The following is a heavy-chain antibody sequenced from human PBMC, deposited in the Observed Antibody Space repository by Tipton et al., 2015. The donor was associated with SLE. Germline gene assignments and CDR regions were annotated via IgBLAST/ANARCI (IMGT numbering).Heavy chain of an antibody. D-gene: IGHD5-24*01. V-gene: IGHV4-34*01. CDR2: INHSGST. Sequence: GLVKPSETLSLTCAVYGGSFSGYYWSWIRQPPGKGLEWIGEINHSGSTNYNPSLKSRVTISVDTSTSTVYMELSSLRSEDTAVYYCATGWLQLWAFDIWGQGTMVTVSS. CDR3: ATGWLQLWAFDI. CDR1: GGSFSGYY. J-gene: IGHJ3*02.